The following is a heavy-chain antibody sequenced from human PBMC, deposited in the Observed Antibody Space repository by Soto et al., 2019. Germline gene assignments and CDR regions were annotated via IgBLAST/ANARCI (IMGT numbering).Heavy chain of an antibody. D-gene: IGHD6-13*01. CDR3: ARRRQAAHFDY. V-gene: IGHV2-5*01. CDR1: GFSLSNNIVG. CDR2: VYWNDDK. Sequence: QITLEESGPTLVKPTETLTLTCTFSGFSLSNNIVGVGWIRQPPGKALEWLAFVYWNDDKRYSPSLKSRLTISKDTSKNQVVLTMTKVDPEDTATYYCARRRQAAHFDYWGQGTLVTVSS. J-gene: IGHJ4*02.